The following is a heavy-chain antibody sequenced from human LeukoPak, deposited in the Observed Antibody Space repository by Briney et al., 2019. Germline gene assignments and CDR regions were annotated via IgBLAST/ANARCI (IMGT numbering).Heavy chain of an antibody. CDR3: ARAQAYYYDSSGYLDLFDY. D-gene: IGHD3-22*01. J-gene: IGHJ4*02. CDR1: GDSITTYY. Sequence: PSETLSLTCTVSGDSITTYYWSWIRQPPGKGLEWIGYIYYSGSTNYNPSLKSRVTISVDTSKNQFSLKLSSVTAADTAVYYCARAQAYYYDSSGYLDLFDYWGQGTLVTVSS. V-gene: IGHV4-59*01. CDR2: IYYSGST.